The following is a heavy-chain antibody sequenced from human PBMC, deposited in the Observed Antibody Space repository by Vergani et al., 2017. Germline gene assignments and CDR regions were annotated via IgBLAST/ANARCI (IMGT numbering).Heavy chain of an antibody. CDR1: GYTFTGYY. J-gene: IGHJ6*02. Sequence: QVQLVQSGAEVKKPGASVKVSCKASGYTFTGYYMHWVRQAPGQGLEWMGWINPNSGGTNYAQKFQGRVTMTRDTSISTAYMELSRLRSDDTAVYCCARGGSGYDILTGYYTPFSYGMDVWGQGTTVTVSS. D-gene: IGHD3-9*01. CDR3: ARGGSGYDILTGYYTPFSYGMDV. V-gene: IGHV1-2*02. CDR2: INPNSGGT.